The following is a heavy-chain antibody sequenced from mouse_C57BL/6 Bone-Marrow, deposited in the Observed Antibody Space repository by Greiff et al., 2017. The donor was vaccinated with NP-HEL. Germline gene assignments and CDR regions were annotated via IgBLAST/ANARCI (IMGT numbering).Heavy chain of an antibody. CDR1: GYTFTSYW. D-gene: IGHD1-1*01. CDR2: IDPADGYT. J-gene: IGHJ1*03. V-gene: IGHV1-50*01. CDR3: ARKESYYYCRGWYLGV. Sequence: QVQLQQPGAELVKPGASVKLSCKASGYTFTSYWMQWVKQRPGQGLEWIGEIDPADGYTNYNQKFKGKATLTVDTSSSTAYMQLSSLTSEDSAVFYCARKESYYYCRGWYLGVWGKGTTVTVSS.